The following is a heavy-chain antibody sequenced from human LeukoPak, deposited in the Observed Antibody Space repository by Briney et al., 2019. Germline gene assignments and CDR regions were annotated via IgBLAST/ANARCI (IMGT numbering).Heavy chain of an antibody. CDR3: VKDRCDRATCPEV. J-gene: IGHJ4*02. D-gene: IGHD1-14*01. CDR1: GFTFSTYA. Sequence: GGSLRLSCAASGFTFSTYAMSWVRQAPGEGLEWVSGISDNGDSAYYADSVKGRFTISRDNPKNTLHLQMSSLRAEDTALYYCVKDRCDRATCPEVWGQGTLVTVSS. V-gene: IGHV3-23*01. CDR2: ISDNGDSA.